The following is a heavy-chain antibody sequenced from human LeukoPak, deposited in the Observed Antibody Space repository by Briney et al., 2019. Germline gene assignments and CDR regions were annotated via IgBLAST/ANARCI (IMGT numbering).Heavy chain of an antibody. D-gene: IGHD3-22*01. J-gene: IGHJ4*02. Sequence: GGSLRLSCAASGFTFSNCAMSWVRRAPGKGLEWVSAISGSGSGTYYADSVKGRFTISRDNSKNTLYLQVNSLRAEGTAVYYCAKDAYYDTSGHYYSDYWGQGTLVTVSS. CDR1: GFTFSNCA. CDR2: ISGSGSGT. V-gene: IGHV3-23*01. CDR3: AKDAYYDTSGHYYSDY.